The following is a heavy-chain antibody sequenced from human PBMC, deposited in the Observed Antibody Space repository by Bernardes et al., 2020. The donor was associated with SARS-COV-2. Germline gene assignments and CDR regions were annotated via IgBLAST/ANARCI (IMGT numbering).Heavy chain of an antibody. D-gene: IGHD1-26*01. J-gene: IGHJ4*02. CDR2: IDSDGSST. CDR1: GFTFSSYW. Sequence: GGSLRLSCAASGFTFSSYWMHWVRQAPGKGLVWVSRIDSDGSSTNYADSVKGRFTISRDNAKNTLYLQMNSLRAEDTAVYYCASPPAAGWVGELDYWGQGALVTDSS. V-gene: IGHV3-74*01. CDR3: ASPPAAGWVGELDY.